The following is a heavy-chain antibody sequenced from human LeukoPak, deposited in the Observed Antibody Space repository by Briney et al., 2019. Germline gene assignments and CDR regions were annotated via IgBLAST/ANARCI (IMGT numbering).Heavy chain of an antibody. Sequence: PGGSLRLSCAASGFSFSDYYMNWIRQAPGKGLEWVSFISGSGSTIYYADSVKGRFTISRDNAKKSVHLQMNSLRAEDTALYYCARDWRSSVAARPFDFWGQGTLVTVSS. D-gene: IGHD6-6*01. CDR1: GFSFSDYY. CDR3: ARDWRSSVAARPFDF. V-gene: IGHV3-11*04. CDR2: ISGSGSTI. J-gene: IGHJ4*02.